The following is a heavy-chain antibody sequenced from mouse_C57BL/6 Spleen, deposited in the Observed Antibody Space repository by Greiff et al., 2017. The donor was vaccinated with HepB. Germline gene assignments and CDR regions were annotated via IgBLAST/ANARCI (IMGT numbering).Heavy chain of an antibody. D-gene: IGHD1-1*01. V-gene: IGHV1-69*01. J-gene: IGHJ4*01. CDR2: IDPSDSYT. CDR3: ARGGSSYTLAIDY. CDR1: GYTFTSYW. Sequence: QVQLQQPGAELVMPGASVKLSCKASGYTFTSYWMHWVKQRPGQGLEWIGEIDPSDSYTNYNQKFKGKSTLTVDKSSSTAYMQLSSLTSEDSAVYYCARGGSSYTLAIDYWGQGTTVTVSS.